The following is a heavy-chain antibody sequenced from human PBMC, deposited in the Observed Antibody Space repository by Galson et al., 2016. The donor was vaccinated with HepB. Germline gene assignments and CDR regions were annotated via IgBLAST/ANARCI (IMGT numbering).Heavy chain of an antibody. D-gene: IGHD3-10*01. Sequence: SLRLSCAVSGFSVIYNSMNWVRQAPGKGLEWASVIYPGGGTKYADSVKDRFTLSTDNSKNALYLQMNFLRAEDTAVYFCARDPPGSTMGDAFDIWGQGTMVTVSS. CDR1: GFSVIYNS. CDR3: ARDPPGSTMGDAFDI. J-gene: IGHJ3*02. CDR2: IYPGGGT. V-gene: IGHV3-66*01.